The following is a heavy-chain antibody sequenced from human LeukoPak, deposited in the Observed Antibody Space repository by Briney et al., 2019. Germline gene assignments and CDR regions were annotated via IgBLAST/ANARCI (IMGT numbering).Heavy chain of an antibody. D-gene: IGHD2-21*02. CDR3: AKDFCGGDCYRPQY. V-gene: IGHV3-23*01. CDR2: ISGGGGST. Sequence: GGSLRLSCAASRYTFSSYAMRCVRQAPGRGLEWVSAISGGGGSTYYADSVKGRFTISRDNSKDTLYLQMNSLRAEDTAVYYCAKDFCGGDCYRPQYWGQGTLVTVSS. J-gene: IGHJ4*02. CDR1: RYTFSSYA.